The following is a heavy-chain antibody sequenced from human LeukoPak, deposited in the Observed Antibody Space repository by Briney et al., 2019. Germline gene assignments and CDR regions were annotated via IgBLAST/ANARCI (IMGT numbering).Heavy chain of an antibody. CDR1: GYTFTGYY. J-gene: IGHJ4*02. V-gene: IGHV1-2*02. Sequence: VASVKVSCKASGYTFTGYYMYWVRQAPGQGLEWMGWINPNSGGTNYAQKFQGRVTMTRDTSISTAYMELSRLRSDDTAMYYCARTHCSSTSCYPFFDYWGQGILVTVSS. CDR3: ARTHCSSTSCYPFFDY. D-gene: IGHD2-2*01. CDR2: INPNSGGT.